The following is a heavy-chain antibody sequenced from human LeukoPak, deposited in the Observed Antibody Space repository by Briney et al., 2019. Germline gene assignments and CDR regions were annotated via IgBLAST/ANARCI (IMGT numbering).Heavy chain of an antibody. D-gene: IGHD5-24*01. CDR1: GGSIRSSSYY. V-gene: IGHV4-39*01. CDR3: ARQILFHSERWLKFFDY. J-gene: IGHJ4*02. Sequence: PSETLSITCTVSGGSIRSSSYYWGWIRQPPGQGLEWIGSIYYSGSTYYNPSLKSRVTISVDTSKNQFSLKLSSVTAADTAVYYCARQILFHSERWLKFFDYWGQGTLVTVSS. CDR2: IYYSGST.